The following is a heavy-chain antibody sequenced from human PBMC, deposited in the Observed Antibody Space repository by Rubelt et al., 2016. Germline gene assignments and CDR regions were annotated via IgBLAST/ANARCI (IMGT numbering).Heavy chain of an antibody. V-gene: IGHV4-61*05. CDR2: IYYSGSA. Sequence: QLQLQESGPGVVKPSETLSLTCTVSGGSISSSTYYWSWIRQPPGKGLEWIGSIYYSGSANYNPSLKSRVTISVDTSNNPSSRKLNSGTAADTAVYYWARFRFCSGGSCETDNWGQGTLVTVSS. J-gene: IGHJ4*02. CDR3: ARFRFCSGGSCETDN. CDR1: GGSISSSTYY. D-gene: IGHD2-15*01.